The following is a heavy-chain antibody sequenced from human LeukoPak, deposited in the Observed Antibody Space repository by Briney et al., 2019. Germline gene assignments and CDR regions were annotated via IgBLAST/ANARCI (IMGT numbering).Heavy chain of an antibody. CDR3: ARDSRSQVYYYYGMDV. J-gene: IGHJ6*02. Sequence: SVQVSCKASGGTFSSYAISGVRQAPGQGLECMGRIISILGIANYAQKFQGRVTITADKSTSTAYMELSSLRSEDPAVYYCARDSRSQVYYYYGMDVWRQGTTVTVSS. CDR2: IISILGIA. V-gene: IGHV1-69*04. CDR1: GGTFSSYA.